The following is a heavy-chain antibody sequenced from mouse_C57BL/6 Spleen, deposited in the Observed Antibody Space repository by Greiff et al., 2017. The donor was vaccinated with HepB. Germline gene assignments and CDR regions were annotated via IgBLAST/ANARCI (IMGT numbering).Heavy chain of an antibody. Sequence: VQLQQSGAELVRPGASVTLSCKASGYTFTDYEMHWVKQTPVHGLEWIGAIDPETGGTAYNQKFKGKAILTADKSSSTAYMELRSLTSEDSAVYYCTSITTVVGNYWGQGTTLTVSS. J-gene: IGHJ2*01. V-gene: IGHV1-15*01. CDR3: TSITTVVGNY. CDR2: IDPETGGT. D-gene: IGHD1-1*01. CDR1: GYTFTDYE.